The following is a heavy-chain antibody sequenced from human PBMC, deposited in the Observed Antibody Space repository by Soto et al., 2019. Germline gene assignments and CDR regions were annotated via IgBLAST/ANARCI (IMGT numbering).Heavy chain of an antibody. D-gene: IGHD3-16*01. V-gene: IGHV4-31*03. J-gene: IGHJ5*02. Sequence: QVQLQESGPGLVKPSQTLSLTCTVSGGSIRSGGYYWSWIRQHPGKGLEWIGDIYYSGSTYYNPYLRRRVTLSVDTSRNEFSLRLSSVTAADTAVDYCARDGPGLGGTMGNWFDPWGQGTLVTVSS. CDR3: ARDGPGLGGTMGNWFDP. CDR1: GGSIRSGGYY. CDR2: IYYSGST.